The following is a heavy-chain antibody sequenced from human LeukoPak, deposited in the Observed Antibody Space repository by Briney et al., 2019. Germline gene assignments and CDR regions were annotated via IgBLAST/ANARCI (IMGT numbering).Heavy chain of an antibody. CDR2: FDPEDGET. Sequence: GASVKVSCKVSGYTPTELSMHWVRQAPGKGLEWMGGFDPEDGETIYAQKFQGRVTMTEDTSTDTAYMELSSLRSEDTAVYYCATTYSGYDRNFDYWGQGTLVTVSS. V-gene: IGHV1-24*01. CDR3: ATTYSGYDRNFDY. J-gene: IGHJ4*02. D-gene: IGHD5-12*01. CDR1: GYTPTELS.